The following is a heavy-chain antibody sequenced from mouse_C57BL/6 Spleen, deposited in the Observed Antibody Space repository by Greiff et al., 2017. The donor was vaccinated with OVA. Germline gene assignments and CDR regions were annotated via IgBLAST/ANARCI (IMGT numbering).Heavy chain of an antibody. Sequence: EVQLQQSGPELVKPGASVKIPCKASGYTFTDYNMDWVKQSHGKSLEWMGDINPNNGGTIYNQKFKGKATLTVDKSSSTAYMELRSLTSEDTAVYYCARRPIYYYGSSSMDYWGQGISVTVSS. D-gene: IGHD1-1*01. V-gene: IGHV1-18*01. CDR3: ARRPIYYYGSSSMDY. J-gene: IGHJ4*01. CDR2: INPNNGGT. CDR1: GYTFTDYN.